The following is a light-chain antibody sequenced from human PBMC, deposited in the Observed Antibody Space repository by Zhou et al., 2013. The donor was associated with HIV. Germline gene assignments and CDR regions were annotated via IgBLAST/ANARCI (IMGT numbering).Light chain of an antibody. V-gene: IGKV1-27*01. Sequence: DIQMTQSPSSLSASVGDRVTITCRASQGIGYSLAWYQQQPGRVPKLLIYTASILQSGVPSRFSGVGSGTDFTLTISSLQPEDVGTYYCQMCDSAPRTFGQGTKVEIK. CDR1: QGIGYS. J-gene: IGKJ1*01. CDR2: TAS. CDR3: QMCDSAPRT.